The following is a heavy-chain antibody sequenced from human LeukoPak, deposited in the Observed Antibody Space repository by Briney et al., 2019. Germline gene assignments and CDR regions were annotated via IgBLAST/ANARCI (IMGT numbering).Heavy chain of an antibody. J-gene: IGHJ4*02. CDR3: ARLYYDSSGLDY. Sequence: SETLSLTCTVSGGSISSSSYYWGWIRQPPGKGLEWIGSIYYSGSTYYNPSLKSRVTISVDTSKNQFSLKLSSVTAADTAVCYCARLYYDSSGLDYWGQGTLVTVSS. CDR2: IYYSGST. V-gene: IGHV4-39*01. CDR1: GGSISSSSYY. D-gene: IGHD3-22*01.